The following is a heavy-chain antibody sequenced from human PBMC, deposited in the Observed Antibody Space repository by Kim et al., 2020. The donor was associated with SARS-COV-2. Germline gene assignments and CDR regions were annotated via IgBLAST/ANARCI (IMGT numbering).Heavy chain of an antibody. CDR3: AKSLGYCADTSCFSMDV. CDR2: INAGNDNK. V-gene: IGHV1-3*01. D-gene: IGHD2-15*01. CDR1: GYTVITYA. J-gene: IGHJ6*02. Sequence: ASVKVSCKASGYTVITYAMHWVRQAPGQRLEWMGRINAGNDNKKFSQKFLGRLTISRDTFANTVSMELSGLRSEDTAVYYCAKSLGYCADTSCFSMDVWGQRTTVTVSS.